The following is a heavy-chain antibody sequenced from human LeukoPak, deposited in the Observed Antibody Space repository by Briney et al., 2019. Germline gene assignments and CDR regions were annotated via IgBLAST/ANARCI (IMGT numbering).Heavy chain of an antibody. D-gene: IGHD3-16*02. Sequence: SETLSLTCTVSGGSISSYYWSWIRQPPGKGLEWIAYIYYSGSTNYNPSLKSRVTISVDTSKNQFSLKVSSVTAADTAVYYCARGLRLGELSLYDRFFYLWGRGTLVTVSS. J-gene: IGHJ2*01. CDR2: IYYSGST. V-gene: IGHV4-59*01. CDR3: ARGLRLGELSLYDRFFYL. CDR1: GGSISSYY.